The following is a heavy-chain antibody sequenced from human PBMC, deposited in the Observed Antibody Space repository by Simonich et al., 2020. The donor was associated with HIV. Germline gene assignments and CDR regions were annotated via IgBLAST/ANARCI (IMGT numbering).Heavy chain of an antibody. Sequence: VQLVQSGAEVKKPGESLKISCKGSGYTFTDFYIHWVRQAPGQGLEWMAWINPNVGGTNYTQKFQDRVTMTSDTSISTAYMELRSLRSDDTAIYYCASPYGINSPDAFAIWGQGTLVTVSS. V-gene: IGHV1-2*02. J-gene: IGHJ3*02. CDR2: INPNVGGT. CDR3: ASPYGINSPDAFAI. CDR1: GYTFTDFY. D-gene: IGHD4-17*01.